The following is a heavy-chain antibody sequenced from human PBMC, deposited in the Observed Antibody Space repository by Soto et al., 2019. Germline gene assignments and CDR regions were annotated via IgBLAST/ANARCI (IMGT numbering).Heavy chain of an antibody. Sequence: QVQLVESGGGVVQPGRSLRLSCAASGFTFSSYGRHWVRQAAGKELEWVAVIWYDGNNKYYADSVKGRFTISRDNSKNTLYLQMNSLRAEDTAMYYCARDGDEWELLVNYFDYWGQGTLVTVSS. V-gene: IGHV3-33*01. CDR1: GFTFSSYG. CDR2: IWYDGNNK. CDR3: ARDGDEWELLVNYFDY. J-gene: IGHJ4*02. D-gene: IGHD1-26*01.